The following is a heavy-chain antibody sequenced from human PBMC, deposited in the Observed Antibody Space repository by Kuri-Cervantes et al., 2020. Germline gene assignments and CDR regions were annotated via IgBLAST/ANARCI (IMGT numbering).Heavy chain of an antibody. CDR3: ARLLRQKYCSGGSCYGWI. CDR2: IYYSGST. Sequence: SETLSLTCTVSGGSISSYYWSWIRQPPGKGLEWIGYIYYSGSTNYNPSLKSRVTISVDTSKNQFSLKLSSVTAADTAVYYCARLLRQKYCSGGSCYGWIWGQGTMVTVSS. CDR1: GGSISSYY. J-gene: IGHJ3*02. V-gene: IGHV4-59*08. D-gene: IGHD2-15*01.